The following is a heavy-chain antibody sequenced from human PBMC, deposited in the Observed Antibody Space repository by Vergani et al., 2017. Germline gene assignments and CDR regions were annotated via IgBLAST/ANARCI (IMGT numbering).Heavy chain of an antibody. Sequence: QVQLVQSGAEVKKPGSSVKVSCKASGGPFKNSAFSWVRQVPGQGLEWMGGIIPIFGTTKYAQEFQGRVTITADESTSTAYMELSNLRSEDTAVYYCARGGSVDTAMGLFDYWGQGTLVTVSS. CDR3: ARGGSVDTAMGLFDY. V-gene: IGHV1-69*13. J-gene: IGHJ4*02. CDR1: GGPFKNSA. D-gene: IGHD5-18*01. CDR2: IIPIFGTT.